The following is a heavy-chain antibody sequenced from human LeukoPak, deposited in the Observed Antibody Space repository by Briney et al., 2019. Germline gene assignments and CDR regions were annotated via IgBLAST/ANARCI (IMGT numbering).Heavy chain of an antibody. CDR2: IWYDGSNK. J-gene: IGHJ4*02. D-gene: IGHD5-24*01. Sequence: PRGSLRLSCAASGFTFSSYGMHWVRQAPGKGLEWVAVIWYDGSNKYYADSVKGRFTISRDNSKNTLYLQMNSLRAEDTAVYYCARDREMATMTFDYWGQGTLVTVSS. CDR1: GFTFSSYG. CDR3: ARDREMATMTFDY. V-gene: IGHV3-33*01.